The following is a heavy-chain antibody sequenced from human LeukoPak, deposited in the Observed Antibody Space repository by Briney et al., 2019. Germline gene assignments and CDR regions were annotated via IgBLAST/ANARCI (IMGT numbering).Heavy chain of an antibody. CDR2: IYYSGST. Sequence: PSETLSLTCTVSGGSISSSSYYWGWIRQPPGKGLEWIGSIYYSGSTYYNPSLKSRVTISVDTSKNQFSLKLSSVTAADTAVYYCARDYYRLESWGSPPSFDIWGQGTMATVSS. CDR1: GGSISSSSYY. CDR3: ARDYYRLESWGSPPSFDI. D-gene: IGHD3-22*01. V-gene: IGHV4-39*07. J-gene: IGHJ3*02.